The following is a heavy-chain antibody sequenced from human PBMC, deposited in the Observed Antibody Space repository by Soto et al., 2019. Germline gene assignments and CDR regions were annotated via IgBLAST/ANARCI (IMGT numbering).Heavy chain of an antibody. CDR3: AALTMRARGYYYGMDV. CDR2: NDPSDSYT. V-gene: IGHV5-10-1*01. J-gene: IGHJ6*02. D-gene: IGHD3-22*01. CDR1: GYSFTSYW. Sequence: ESLKISCKGSGYSFTSYWISWVRQMPGKGLEWMGRNDPSDSYTNYSPSFQGHVTISVDKSISTAYLQWSSLKASDTAMYYCAALTMRARGYYYGMDVWGQGTTVTVSS.